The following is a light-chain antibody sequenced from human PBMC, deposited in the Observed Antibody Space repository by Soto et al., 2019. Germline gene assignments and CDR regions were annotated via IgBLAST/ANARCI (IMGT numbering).Light chain of an antibody. CDR1: QSILYSSNNKNY. CDR3: LQYYTTPEA. V-gene: IGKV4-1*01. J-gene: IGKJ1*01. Sequence: DIVMTQSPDSLAVSLGERATINCKSSQSILYSSNNKNYLAWYQQKPGQRPKLLIYWASTRESGVPDRFSGSGSGTDFTLTISSLQAEDAAVYYCLQYYTTPEAFGQGTKVETK. CDR2: WAS.